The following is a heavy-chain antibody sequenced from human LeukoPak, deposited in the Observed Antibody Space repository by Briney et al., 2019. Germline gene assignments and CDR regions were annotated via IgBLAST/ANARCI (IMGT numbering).Heavy chain of an antibody. CDR2: INPNSGGT. V-gene: IGHV1-2*02. Sequence: ASVKVSCKASGYTFTGYYMHWVRQAPGQGLEWMGWINPNSGGTNYAQKFQGRVTMTRDTSISTAYMEPSRLRSDDTAVYYCARSSNSKLNIDYWGQGTLVTVSS. J-gene: IGHJ4*02. D-gene: IGHD4-11*01. CDR3: ARSSNSKLNIDY. CDR1: GYTFTGYY.